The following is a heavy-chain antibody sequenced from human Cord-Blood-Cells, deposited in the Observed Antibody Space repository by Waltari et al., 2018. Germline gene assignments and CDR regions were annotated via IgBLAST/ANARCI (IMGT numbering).Heavy chain of an antibody. Sequence: QVQLVESGGGVVQPGRSLRLSCAASGFTFSSYGRHWVRMPPGTGLEWVAVIWYDGRNKYYADSGKGRFTISRDNSKNTLYLQMNSLRAEDTAVYYCARDYPDSSGWYEDAFDIWGQGTMVTVSS. D-gene: IGHD6-19*01. CDR2: IWYDGRNK. CDR1: GFTFSSYG. J-gene: IGHJ3*02. CDR3: ARDYPDSSGWYEDAFDI. V-gene: IGHV3-33*01.